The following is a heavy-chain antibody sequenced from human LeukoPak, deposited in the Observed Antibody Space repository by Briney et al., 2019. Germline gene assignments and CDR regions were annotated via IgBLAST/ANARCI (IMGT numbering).Heavy chain of an antibody. CDR1: GFTFSAVT. Sequence: GGSLRLSYPASGFTFSAVTTNWVRQAPGKGLEWVSSIISTGTTIYYADSVKGRFTISRDNAKNSLFLQMNSLRDEDTAVYYCARSASSDYWGQGTLVTVSS. CDR3: ARSASSDY. D-gene: IGHD1-26*01. CDR2: IISTGTTI. J-gene: IGHJ4*02. V-gene: IGHV3-48*02.